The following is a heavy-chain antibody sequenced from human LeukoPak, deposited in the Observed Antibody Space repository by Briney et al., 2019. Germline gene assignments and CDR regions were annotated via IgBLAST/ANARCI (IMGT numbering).Heavy chain of an antibody. D-gene: IGHD6-6*01. V-gene: IGHV4-61*02. CDR1: GGSISSGSYY. J-gene: IGHJ4*02. CDR3: ARHRGSSSNFDY. CDR2: IYTSGST. Sequence: SQTLSLTCTVSGGSISSGSYYWSWIRQPAGKGLEWIGRIYTSGSTNYNPSLKSRVTISVDTSKNQFSLKLSSVTAADTAVYYCARHRGSSSNFDYWGQGALITVSS.